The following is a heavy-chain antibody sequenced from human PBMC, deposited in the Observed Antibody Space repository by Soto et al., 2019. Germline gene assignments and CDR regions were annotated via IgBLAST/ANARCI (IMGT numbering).Heavy chain of an antibody. V-gene: IGHV1-3*01. CDR1: GYTFTSYA. J-gene: IGHJ6*02. CDR2: INAGNGNT. CDR3: ARDNIRGNYYYGMDV. Sequence: ASVKVSCKASGYTFTSYAMHWVRQAPGQRLEWMGWINAGNGNTKYSQKFQGRVTITRDTSASTAYMELSSLRSEDTAVYYCARDNIRGNYYYGMDVWGQGTTVTVSS. D-gene: IGHD3-16*01.